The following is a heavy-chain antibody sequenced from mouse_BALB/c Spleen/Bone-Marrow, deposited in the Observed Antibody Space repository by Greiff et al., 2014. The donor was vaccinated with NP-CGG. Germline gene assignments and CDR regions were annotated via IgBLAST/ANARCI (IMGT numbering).Heavy chain of an antibody. CDR2: IRNKANGYTT. Sequence: EVQVVESGGGLVQPGGSLRLSCATSGFTFTDYYMSWVRQPPGKALEWLGFIRNKANGYTTEYSASVKGRFTISRDNSQSILYLQMNTLRAEDSATYYCARDDYYAMDYWGQGTLVTVSS. CDR1: GFTFTDYY. V-gene: IGHV7-3*02. CDR3: ARDDYYAMDY. J-gene: IGHJ4*01.